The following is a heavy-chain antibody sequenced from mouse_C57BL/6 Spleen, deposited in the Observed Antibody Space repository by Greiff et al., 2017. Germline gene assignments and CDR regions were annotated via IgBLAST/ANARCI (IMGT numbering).Heavy chain of an antibody. CDR1: GFTFSDAW. J-gene: IGHJ1*03. Sequence: EVHLVESGGGLVQPGGSMKLSCAASGFTFSDAWMDWVRQSPEKGLEWVAEIRNKANNHATYYAESVKGRFTISRDDSKSSVYLQMNSLRAEDTGIDDCTRGGNWYFDVWGTGTTFTVSS. CDR3: TRGGNWYFDV. CDR2: IRNKANNHAT. V-gene: IGHV6-6*01.